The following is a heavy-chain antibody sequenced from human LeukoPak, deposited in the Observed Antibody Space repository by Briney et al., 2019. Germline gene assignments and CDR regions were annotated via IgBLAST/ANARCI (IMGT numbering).Heavy chain of an antibody. J-gene: IGHJ1*01. CDR3: ARGGSTSSSSHFHH. V-gene: IGHV3-64*04. Sequence: GGSLRLSCSASGFTFNSYAMHWVRQAPGKGLEYVSAISSNGGSTYYADSVKGRFTISRDNAKNSLYLQMNSLRGEDTAVYYCARGGSTSSSSHFHHWGQGTLVTVSS. CDR2: ISSNGGST. CDR1: GFTFNSYA. D-gene: IGHD6-6*01.